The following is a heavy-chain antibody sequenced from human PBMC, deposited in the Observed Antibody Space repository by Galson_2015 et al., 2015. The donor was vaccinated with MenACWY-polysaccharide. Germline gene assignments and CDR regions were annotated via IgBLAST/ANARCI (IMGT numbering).Heavy chain of an antibody. D-gene: IGHD4-17*01. J-gene: IGHJ5*02. Sequence: SLRLSCAASGFTFSSYGMHWVRQAPGKGLEWVAVISYDGSDKYCADSVKGRITISRDNSKDTLYLQINSLRVEDTALYYCVKSDRDYDDSYNWFDPWGQGTLVTVSS. CDR1: GFTFSSYG. CDR3: VKSDRDYDDSYNWFDP. CDR2: ISYDGSDK. V-gene: IGHV3-30*18.